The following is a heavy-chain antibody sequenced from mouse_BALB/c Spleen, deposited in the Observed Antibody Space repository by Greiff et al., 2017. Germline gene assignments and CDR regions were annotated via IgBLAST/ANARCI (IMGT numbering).Heavy chain of an antibody. Sequence: EVKLMESGGDLVKPGGSLKLSCAASGFTFSSYGMSWVRQTPDKRLEWVATISSGGSYTYYPDSVKGRFTISRDNAKNTLYLQMSSLKSEDTAMYYCARPDVYGNYVYYAMDYWGQGTSVTVSS. CDR1: GFTFSSYG. CDR2: ISSGGSYT. V-gene: IGHV5-6*01. D-gene: IGHD2-10*02. CDR3: ARPDVYGNYVYYAMDY. J-gene: IGHJ4*01.